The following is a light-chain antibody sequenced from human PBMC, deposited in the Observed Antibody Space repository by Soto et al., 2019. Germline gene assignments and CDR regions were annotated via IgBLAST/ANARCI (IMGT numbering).Light chain of an antibody. V-gene: IGLV2-23*01. CDR2: EGS. Sequence: QSALTQPASVSGSPGQSITISCTGTNSDVGGYNFVSWYQQHPDKAPKVIIYEGSKRPSGVSNRFFGSKSGNTASLTISGLQAEDEADYYCCSYAGSSTYVFGTGTKLTVL. J-gene: IGLJ1*01. CDR1: NSDVGGYNF. CDR3: CSYAGSSTYV.